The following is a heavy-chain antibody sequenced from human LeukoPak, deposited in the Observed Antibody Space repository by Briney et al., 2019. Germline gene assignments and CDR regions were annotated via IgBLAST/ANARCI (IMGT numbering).Heavy chain of an antibody. CDR1: GGSISNYY. D-gene: IGHD3-16*02. J-gene: IGHJ4*02. V-gene: IGHV4-59*01. CDR3: ARDYQVYDYVWGSYRYTPFDY. Sequence: SETLSLTCTVSGGSISNYYWSWIRQPPGKGLEWIGFIYYSGSTDYNPSLKSRVTISVDASKNQFSLRLRSVTAADTAVYYCARDYQVYDYVWGSYRYTPFDYWGQGTLVTVSS. CDR2: IYYSGST.